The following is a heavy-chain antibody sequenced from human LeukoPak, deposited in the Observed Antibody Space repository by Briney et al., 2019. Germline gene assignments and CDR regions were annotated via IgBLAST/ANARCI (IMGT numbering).Heavy chain of an antibody. CDR1: GGTFSSYA. Sequence: SVKVSCKASGGTFSSYAISWVRQAPGQGLEWMGGIIPIFGTANYAQKFQGRVTITADESTSTAYMELSSLRSEDTAVYYCASVGYDSSGYYLRNWFDPWSQGTLVTVSS. J-gene: IGHJ5*02. CDR2: IIPIFGTA. V-gene: IGHV1-69*01. CDR3: ASVGYDSSGYYLRNWFDP. D-gene: IGHD3-22*01.